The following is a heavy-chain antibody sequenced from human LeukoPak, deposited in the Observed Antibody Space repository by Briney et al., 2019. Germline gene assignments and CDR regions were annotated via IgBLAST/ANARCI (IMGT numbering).Heavy chain of an antibody. CDR1: GYTFTGYY. CDR3: ARDRDGGITLVRGVPDAFDI. V-gene: IGHV1-46*01. J-gene: IGHJ3*02. CDR2: INPSGGST. Sequence: ASVKVSCKASGYTFTGYYMHWVRQAPGQGLEWMGIINPSGGSTSYAQKFQGRVTMTRDMSTSTVYMELRSLRSDDTAVYYCARDRDGGITLVRGVPDAFDIWGQGTMVTVSS. D-gene: IGHD3-10*01.